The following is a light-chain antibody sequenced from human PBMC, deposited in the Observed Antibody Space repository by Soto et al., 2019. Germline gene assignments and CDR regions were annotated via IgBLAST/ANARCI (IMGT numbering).Light chain of an antibody. Sequence: QSALTQPASVSGSPGQSITISCTGASSDVGGYHSVSWYQQHPGKAPKLLISDVTNRPSGVSNRFSGSISGNTASLTISGLQAEDEADYYCNSYTTSSTVVFGGGTKVTVL. V-gene: IGLV2-14*03. CDR1: SSDVGGYHS. CDR3: NSYTTSSTVV. CDR2: DVT. J-gene: IGLJ2*01.